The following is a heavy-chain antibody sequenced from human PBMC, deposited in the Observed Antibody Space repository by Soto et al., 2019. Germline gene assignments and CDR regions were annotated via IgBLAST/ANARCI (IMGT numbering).Heavy chain of an antibody. Sequence: QLQLQESGSGLVKPSQTLSLTCAVSGGSISSGGYSWSWIRQPPGKGLEWIGYIYHSGSTYYNPSLKSRVTISVDTSKNQFSLKLSSVTAADTAVYYCARHSRGRLLNWFDPWGQGTLVTVSS. V-gene: IGHV4-30-2*01. J-gene: IGHJ5*02. CDR2: IYHSGST. CDR1: GGSISSGGYS. CDR3: ARHSRGRLLNWFDP. D-gene: IGHD2-21*02.